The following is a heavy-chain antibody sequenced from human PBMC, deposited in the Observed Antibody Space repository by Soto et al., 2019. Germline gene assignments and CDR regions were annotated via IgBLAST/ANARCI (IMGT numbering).Heavy chain of an antibody. D-gene: IGHD4-17*01. CDR1: GGSISSYY. J-gene: IGHJ4*02. V-gene: IGHV4-59*01. CDR2: IYYSGST. Sequence: QVQLQESGPGLVKPSETLSLTCTVSGGSISSYYWSWIRQPPGKGLEWIGYIYYSGSTNYNPSLKGRVPIPVDPPKTRCSLKLSSVTAAETAVYYCEIRYGDEFGYWGQGTLVTVSS. CDR3: EIRYGDEFGY.